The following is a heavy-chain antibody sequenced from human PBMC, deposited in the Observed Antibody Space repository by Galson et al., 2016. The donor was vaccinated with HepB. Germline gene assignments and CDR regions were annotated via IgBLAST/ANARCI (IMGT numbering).Heavy chain of an antibody. CDR2: IDSSSSTI. Sequence: LRLSCAASGFTFSLYSMNWVRQAPGKGLEWVSYIDSSSSTIYYADSVKGRFTISRDNAKNSLYLQMNSLKDEDTAVYYCARHVGIQLWAPDGGFDPWGQGTLVTVSS. J-gene: IGHJ5*02. D-gene: IGHD5-18*01. V-gene: IGHV3-48*02. CDR1: GFTFSLYS. CDR3: ARHVGIQLWAPDGGFDP.